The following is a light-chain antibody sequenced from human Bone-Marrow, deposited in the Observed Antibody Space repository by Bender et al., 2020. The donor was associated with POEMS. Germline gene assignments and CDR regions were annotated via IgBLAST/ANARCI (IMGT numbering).Light chain of an antibody. J-gene: IGLJ2*01. V-gene: IGLV1-44*01. Sequence: QSVLTQPPSASGTPGQRVIISCSGTDSNFGGNNVNWYQHLPGTAPRLVVYSNYQRPSGVPARFSGSKSGTSASLAISDIQSEDEVDYYCTSYAGSNNMVCGGGTKLTVL. CDR3: TSYAGSNNMV. CDR1: DSNFGGNN. CDR2: SNY.